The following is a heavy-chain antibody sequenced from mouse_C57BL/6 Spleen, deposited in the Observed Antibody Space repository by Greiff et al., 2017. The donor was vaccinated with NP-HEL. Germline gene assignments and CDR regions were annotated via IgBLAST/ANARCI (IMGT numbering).Heavy chain of an antibody. D-gene: IGHD2-3*01. J-gene: IGHJ2*01. CDR3: ARHGGADGYYYDS. CDR2: ISNGGGST. Sequence: EVQLVESGGGLVQPGGSLKLSCAASGFTFSDYYMYWVRQTPEKRLEWVAYISNGGGSTYYPDTVKGRFPISRDNAKNTLYLQMSRLQSENTAMYYCARHGGADGYYYDSWGQGTTLTVSS. CDR1: GFTFSDYY. V-gene: IGHV5-12*01.